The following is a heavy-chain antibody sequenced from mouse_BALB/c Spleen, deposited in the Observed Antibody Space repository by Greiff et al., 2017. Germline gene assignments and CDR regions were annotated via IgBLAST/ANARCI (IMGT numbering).Heavy chain of an antibody. CDR1: GYTFTSYW. V-gene: IGHV1-5*01. D-gene: IGHD2-2*01. Sequence: EVQLQQSGTVLARPGASVKMSCKASGYTFTSYWMHWVKQRPGQGLEWIGAIYPGNSDTSYNQKFKGKAKLTAVTSTSTAYMELSSLTNEDSAVYYCTPIYYGYDEGYWGQGTTLTVSS. CDR2: IYPGNSDT. J-gene: IGHJ2*01. CDR3: TPIYYGYDEGY.